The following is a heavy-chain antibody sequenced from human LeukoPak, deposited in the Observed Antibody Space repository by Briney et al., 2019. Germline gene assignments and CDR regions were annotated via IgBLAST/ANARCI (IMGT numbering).Heavy chain of an antibody. Sequence: VASVGVSCKASGYTFTNYGINWVRQAPGQGLEWMGWISAYNGNTNYAQKLQGRVTMTTDTSTSTAYMELRSLRSDDTAVYYCARAVIVVVPTATWFDPWGQGTLVTVSS. V-gene: IGHV1-18*01. D-gene: IGHD2-2*01. CDR1: GYTFTNYG. CDR2: ISAYNGNT. J-gene: IGHJ5*02. CDR3: ARAVIVVVPTATWFDP.